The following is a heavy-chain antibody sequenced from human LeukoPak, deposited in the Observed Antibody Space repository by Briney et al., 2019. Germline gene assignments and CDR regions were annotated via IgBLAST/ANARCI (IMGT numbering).Heavy chain of an antibody. D-gene: IGHD3-10*01. Sequence: GESLQISCQGSGSRFTSYWSGWVRQLPGKGLEWMGIIYPGDSDTRYSPSFQGQVTISADKSISTASLQWSSLKASDTAMYYCARLHRGVYPNFDYWGQGTLVTVSS. J-gene: IGHJ4*02. CDR3: ARLHRGVYPNFDY. CDR1: GSRFTSYW. CDR2: IYPGDSDT. V-gene: IGHV5-51*01.